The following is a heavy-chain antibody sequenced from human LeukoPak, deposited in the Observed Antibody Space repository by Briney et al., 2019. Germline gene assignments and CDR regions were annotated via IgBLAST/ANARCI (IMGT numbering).Heavy chain of an antibody. Sequence: PSQTLSLTCTVSGGSISSGGYYWSWIRQHPGKGLEWSGYIYYSGSTYYNPSLKSRVTISVDTSKNQFSLKLSSVTAADTAVYYCARVGAAASYGMDVWGQGTTVTVSS. CDR1: GGSISSGGYY. CDR3: ARVGAAASYGMDV. V-gene: IGHV4-31*03. CDR2: IYYSGST. J-gene: IGHJ6*02. D-gene: IGHD6-25*01.